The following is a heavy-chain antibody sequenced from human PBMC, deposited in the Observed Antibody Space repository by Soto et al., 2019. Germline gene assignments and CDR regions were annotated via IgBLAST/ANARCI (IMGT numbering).Heavy chain of an antibody. V-gene: IGHV4-34*01. CDR2: INHSGST. Sequence: PSETRSLTCAVYGGSFSGYYWSWIRQPPGKGLEWIGEINHSGSTNYNPSLKSRVTISVDTSKNQFSLKLSSVTAADTAVYYCARDRAFDNWFDPWGQGTLVTVSS. CDR1: GGSFSGYY. J-gene: IGHJ5*02. D-gene: IGHD3-16*01. CDR3: ARDRAFDNWFDP.